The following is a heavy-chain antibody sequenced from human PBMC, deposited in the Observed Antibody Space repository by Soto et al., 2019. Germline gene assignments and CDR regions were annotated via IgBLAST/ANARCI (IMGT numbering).Heavy chain of an antibody. CDR3: AKKLESQWELLDS. CDR2: ISGSGGST. V-gene: IGHV3-23*01. CDR1: GFTFSSYA. Sequence: GCLRLACAASGFTFSSYAMSWVRQAPGKGLEWVSAISGSGGSTYYADSVKVRFTISRDNSKNTLYLQMNSLRAEDTAVYYCAKKLESQWELLDSWGQGTLVTVSS. J-gene: IGHJ4*02. D-gene: IGHD1-26*01.